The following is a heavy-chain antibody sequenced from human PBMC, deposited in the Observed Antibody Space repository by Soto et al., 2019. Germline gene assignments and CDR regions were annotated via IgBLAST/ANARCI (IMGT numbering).Heavy chain of an antibody. D-gene: IGHD2-21*02. V-gene: IGHV3-23*01. CDR1: GFTFSSYA. CDR2: ISGSGDST. Sequence: EVQLLESGGGLVQPGGSLRLSCAASGFTFSSYAMSWVRQAPGKGLEWVSVISGSGDSTYYADSVKGRFTISRDNSKNSLCLQMNGLCSEDTAVDSCATRATATYSDYRGQGPLVTFSS. J-gene: IGHJ4*02. CDR3: ATRATATYSDY.